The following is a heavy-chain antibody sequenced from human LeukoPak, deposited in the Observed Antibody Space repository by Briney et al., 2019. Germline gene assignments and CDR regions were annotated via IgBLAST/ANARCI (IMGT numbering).Heavy chain of an antibody. Sequence: GGSLGLSCAASGFTFSSYSMNWVRQAPGKGLEWVSYISSSSSTIYYADSVKGRFTTSRDNAKNSLYLQMNSLRDEDTAVYYCARLRYSSGWFGYFDYWGQGTLVTVSS. CDR3: ARLRYSSGWFGYFDY. D-gene: IGHD6-19*01. CDR1: GFTFSSYS. J-gene: IGHJ4*02. V-gene: IGHV3-48*02. CDR2: ISSSSSTI.